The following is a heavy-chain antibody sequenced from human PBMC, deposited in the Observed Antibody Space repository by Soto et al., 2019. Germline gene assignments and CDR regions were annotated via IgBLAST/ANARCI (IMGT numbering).Heavy chain of an antibody. CDR2: ISYDGSDK. J-gene: IGHJ4*02. CDR1: GFPFTSYG. CDR3: VGGQYDFDY. Sequence: ESGGGVVQPGRSLRLSCAASGFPFTSYGMHWVREGPDKGLEWVAIISYDGSDKYYADSVKGRFTISRDNSKNTLYLQMNSLRPEDTALYYCVGGQYDFDYRGQGTLVIVSS. D-gene: IGHD3-10*01. V-gene: IGHV3-30*03.